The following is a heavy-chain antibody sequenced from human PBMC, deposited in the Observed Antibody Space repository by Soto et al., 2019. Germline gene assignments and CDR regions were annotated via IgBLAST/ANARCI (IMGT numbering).Heavy chain of an antibody. D-gene: IGHD4-4*01. CDR2: ISYDGSNK. CDR3: AKAVRNDYSNYGY. V-gene: IGHV3-30*18. J-gene: IGHJ4*02. CDR1: GFTFSSYG. Sequence: GGSLSLSCAASGFTFSSYGMHWVRQAPGKGLEWVAVISYDGSNKYYADSVKGRFTISRDNSKNTLYLQMNSLRAEDTAVYYCAKAVRNDYSNYGYWGQGTLVTVSS.